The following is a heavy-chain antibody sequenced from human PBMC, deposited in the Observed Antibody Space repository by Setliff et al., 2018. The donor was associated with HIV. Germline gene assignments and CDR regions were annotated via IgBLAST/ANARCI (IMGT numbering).Heavy chain of an antibody. J-gene: IGHJ3*02. CDR3: ARHRHTAAGTLDAFDI. D-gene: IGHD6-13*01. Sequence: GESLRISCKGSGYTFTSYWIGWVRQMPGKSLEWMGIIYPGDSDTRYSPSFQGRVTISADKSINTAYLQWSSLQASDTAIYYCARHRHTAAGTLDAFDIWGQGTVVTVSS. CDR1: GYTFTSYW. CDR2: IYPGDSDT. V-gene: IGHV5-51*01.